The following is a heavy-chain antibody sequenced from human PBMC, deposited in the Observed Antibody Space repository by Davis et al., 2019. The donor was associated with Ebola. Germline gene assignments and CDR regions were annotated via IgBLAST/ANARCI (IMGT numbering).Heavy chain of an antibody. D-gene: IGHD5-12*01. V-gene: IGHV3-48*04. J-gene: IGHJ6*02. CDR1: GFTFSNAW. Sequence: GGSLRLSCAASGFTFSNAWMNWVRQAPGKGLEWVSYISASGSSIYYADSVKGRFTISRDNAKNSLYLQINTLRLEDTAVYYCATDRFRGFEFYYDYGMDVWGQGTTVTVSS. CDR3: ATDRFRGFEFYYDYGMDV. CDR2: ISASGSSI.